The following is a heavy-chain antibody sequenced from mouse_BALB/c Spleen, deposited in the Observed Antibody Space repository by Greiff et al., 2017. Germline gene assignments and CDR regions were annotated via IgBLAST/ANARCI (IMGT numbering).Heavy chain of an antibody. CDR2: INPGSGGT. V-gene: IGHV1-54*01. D-gene: IGHD2-14*01. J-gene: IGHJ3*01. CDR1: GYAFTNYL. Sequence: VNLVESGAELVRPGTSVKVSCKASGYAFTNYLIEWVKQRPGQGLEWIGVINPGSGGTNYNEKFKGKATLTADKSSSTAYMQLSSLTSDDSAVYFCARSYRYDLAWFAYWGQGTLVTVSA. CDR3: ARSYRYDLAWFAY.